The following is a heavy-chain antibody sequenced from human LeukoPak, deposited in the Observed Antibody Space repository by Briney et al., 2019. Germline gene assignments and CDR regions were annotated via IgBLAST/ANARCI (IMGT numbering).Heavy chain of an antibody. V-gene: IGHV3-30*02. CDR1: AFTFNNYG. CDR2: IRSDASEK. D-gene: IGHD6-19*01. Sequence: PGGSLRLSCAASAFTFNNYGIHWVRQTPGKGLEWVAFIRSDASEKYYADSVRGRFTISRDTSKNTLYLQMNTLTTEDTAVYYCASAGYTSGWYDYYYMDVWGKGTTVTISS. CDR3: ASAGYTSGWYDYYYMDV. J-gene: IGHJ6*03.